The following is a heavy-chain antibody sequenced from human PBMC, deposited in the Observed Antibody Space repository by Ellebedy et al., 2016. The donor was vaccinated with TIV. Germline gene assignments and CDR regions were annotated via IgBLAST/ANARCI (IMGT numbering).Heavy chain of an antibody. CDR1: GFTFSHHA. CDR3: ARPTKEESSRWYFDY. CDR2: ISYDGNNK. D-gene: IGHD6-13*01. Sequence: GGSLRLSCAASGFTFSHHAFYWVRQAPGKGLEWVTIISYDGNNKFYLDSVEGRFTISRDNSKNTLYMQMNSLRPEDTAVYYCARPTKEESSRWYFDYWGQGTLVTVSS. J-gene: IGHJ4*02. V-gene: IGHV3-30*04.